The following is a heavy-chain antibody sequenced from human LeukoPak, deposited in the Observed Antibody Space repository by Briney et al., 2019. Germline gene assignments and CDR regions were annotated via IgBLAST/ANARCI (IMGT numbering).Heavy chain of an antibody. D-gene: IGHD5-18*01. CDR1: GYSISSGYY. CDR3: ARQYSYGPNLDY. CDR2: INHSGST. Sequence: PSETLSLTCAVSGYSISSGYYWGWIRQPPGKGLEWIGSINHSGSTYYNPPLKSRVTISVDTSKNQFSLKLSSVTAADTAVYYCARQYSYGPNLDYWGQGTLVTVSS. V-gene: IGHV4-38-2*01. J-gene: IGHJ4*02.